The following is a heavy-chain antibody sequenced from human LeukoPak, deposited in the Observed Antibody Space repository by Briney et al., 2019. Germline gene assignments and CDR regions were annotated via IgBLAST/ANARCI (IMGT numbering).Heavy chain of an antibody. CDR1: GFTFSSYA. D-gene: IGHD5-18*01. J-gene: IGHJ5*02. CDR2: ISGSGGST. V-gene: IGHV3-23*01. CDR3: AKRYSYGSKGGSNWFDP. Sequence: PGGSLRLSCAASGFTFSSYAMSWVRQAPGKGLEWVSAISGSGGSTYYADSVKGRFTISRDNSKNTLYLQMNSLRAEDTAVYYCAKRYSYGSKGGSNWFDPWGQGTLVTVSS.